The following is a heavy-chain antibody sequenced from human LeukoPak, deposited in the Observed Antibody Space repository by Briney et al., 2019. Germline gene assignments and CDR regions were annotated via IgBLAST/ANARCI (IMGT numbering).Heavy chain of an antibody. D-gene: IGHD2-2*01. CDR3: ATVFGCSSTSCHTHYYYGMDV. CDR1: GYTLTELS. CDR2: FDPEDGET. Sequence: ASVKVSRKVSGYTLTELSMHWVRQAPGKGLEWMGGFDPEDGETIYAQKFQGRVTMTEDTSTDTAYMELSSLRSEDTAVYYCATVFGCSSTSCHTHYYYGMDVWGQGTTVTVSS. J-gene: IGHJ6*02. V-gene: IGHV1-24*01.